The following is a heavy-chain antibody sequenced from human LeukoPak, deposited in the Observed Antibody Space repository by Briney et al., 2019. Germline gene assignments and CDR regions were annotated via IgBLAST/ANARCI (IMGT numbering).Heavy chain of an antibody. Sequence: SVKVSCKASGYTFTSYGISWVRQAPGQGLEWMGWISAYNGNANYAQKLQGRVTMTTDTSTSTAYMELSSLRSEDTAVYYCATTSKADIVLTRGFDYWGQGTLVTVSS. D-gene: IGHD5-12*01. CDR2: ISAYNGNA. V-gene: IGHV1-18*01. CDR1: GYTFTSYG. CDR3: ATTSKADIVLTRGFDY. J-gene: IGHJ4*02.